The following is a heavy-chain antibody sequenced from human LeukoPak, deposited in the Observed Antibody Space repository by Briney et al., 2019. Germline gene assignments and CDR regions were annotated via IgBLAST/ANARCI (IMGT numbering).Heavy chain of an antibody. Sequence: ASVKVSCKASGYTFTGYYMHWVRQAPGQGLEWMGWINPNSGGTKYAQKFQGRVTMTRDTSISTAYMELSRLRSDDAAVYYCARGPSCYTRGYYYYYYMDVWGKGTTVTVSS. CDR2: INPNSGGT. J-gene: IGHJ6*03. V-gene: IGHV1-2*02. CDR1: GYTFTGYY. CDR3: ARGPSCYTRGYYYYYYMDV. D-gene: IGHD2-2*02.